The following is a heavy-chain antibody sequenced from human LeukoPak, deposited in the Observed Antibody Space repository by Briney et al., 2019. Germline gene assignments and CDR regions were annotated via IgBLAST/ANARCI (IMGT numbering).Heavy chain of an antibody. D-gene: IGHD1-26*01. Sequence: ASVTVSCKASGYTFTSYGISWVRQAPGQGLEWMGWISAYNGNTDYAQKLQGRVTMTTDTSTSTAYMELRSLRSDDTAVYYCARRGPGTNPGDYWGQGTLVTVSS. J-gene: IGHJ4*02. V-gene: IGHV1-18*01. CDR1: GYTFTSYG. CDR3: ARRGPGTNPGDY. CDR2: ISAYNGNT.